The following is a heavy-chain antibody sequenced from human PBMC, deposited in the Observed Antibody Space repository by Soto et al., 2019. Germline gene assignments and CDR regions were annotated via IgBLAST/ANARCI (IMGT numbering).Heavy chain of an antibody. CDR2: INAGNGNT. Sequence: ASVKVSCKTSGYAFTSYAMHWVRQAPGQRLEWMGWINAGNGNTKYSQKFQGRVTITRDTSASTAYMELSSLRSEDTAVYYCARTSGYYFYDYWGQGTLVTVSS. D-gene: IGHD3-3*01. CDR1: GYAFTSYA. J-gene: IGHJ4*02. CDR3: ARTSGYYFYDY. V-gene: IGHV1-3*01.